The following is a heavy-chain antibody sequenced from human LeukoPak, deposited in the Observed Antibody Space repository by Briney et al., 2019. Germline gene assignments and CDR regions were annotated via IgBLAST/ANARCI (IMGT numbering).Heavy chain of an antibody. V-gene: IGHV4-4*07. CDR3: ARGAAPVAFDI. J-gene: IGHJ3*02. D-gene: IGHD2-15*01. Sequence: SETLSLTCTVSGGSISSYYWSWIRQPAGKGREWIGRIYTSGSTNYNPSLKSRVTISVDTSKNQFSLKLSSVTAADTAVYYCARGAAPVAFDIWGQGTMVTVSS. CDR1: GGSISSYY. CDR2: IYTSGST.